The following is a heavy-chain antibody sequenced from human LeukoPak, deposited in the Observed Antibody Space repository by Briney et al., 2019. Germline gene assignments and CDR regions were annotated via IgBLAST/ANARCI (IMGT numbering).Heavy chain of an antibody. CDR1: GFTFSSYG. D-gene: IGHD3-10*01. CDR3: AKLPYYYGSGSYSDY. V-gene: IGHV3-23*01. Sequence: GGSLRLSCAASGFTFSSYGVSWVRQAPGKWLEWVSAISGSGGSTYYADSVKGRFTISRDNSKNTLYLQMNSLRAEDTAVYYCAKLPYYYGSGSYSDYWGQGTLVTVSS. J-gene: IGHJ4*02. CDR2: ISGSGGST.